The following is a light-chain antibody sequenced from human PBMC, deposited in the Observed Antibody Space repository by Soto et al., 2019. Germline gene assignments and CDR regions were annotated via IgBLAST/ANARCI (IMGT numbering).Light chain of an antibody. Sequence: EVLLTHTSDTLSLHHENRATLSCRASQSISSYLAWYQQKPGQAPRLLIQGASTRATDIPARFSGSGSGTDFTLTISSLLSEDFAVYYCHQYYKWPLTFGGGTKVDI. CDR1: QSISSY. CDR2: GAS. CDR3: HQYYKWPLT. V-gene: IGKV3-15*01. J-gene: IGKJ4*01.